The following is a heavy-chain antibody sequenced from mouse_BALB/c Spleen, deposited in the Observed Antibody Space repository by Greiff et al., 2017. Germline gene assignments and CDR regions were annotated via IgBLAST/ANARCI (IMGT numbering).Heavy chain of an antibody. CDR3: AREGNYEDYYAMDY. Sequence: QVHVKQSGAELVRPGSSVKISCKASGYAFSSYWMNWVKQRPGQGLEWIGQIYPGDGDTNYNGKFKGKATLTADKSSSTAYMQLSSLTSEDSAVYFCAREGNYEDYYAMDYWGQGTSVTVSS. J-gene: IGHJ4*01. CDR2: IYPGDGDT. CDR1: GYAFSSYW. D-gene: IGHD2-1*01. V-gene: IGHV1-80*01.